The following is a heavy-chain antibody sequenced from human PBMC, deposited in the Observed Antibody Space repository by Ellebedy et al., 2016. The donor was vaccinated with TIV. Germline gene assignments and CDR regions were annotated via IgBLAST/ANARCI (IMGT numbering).Heavy chain of an antibody. Sequence: GGSLRLSXVGSGFSFSGNTMTWVRQTPRKGLEYVAAIGGSGDHAYYADSVKGRFTISRDNSKNTVFLQMSSLRAEDTAVYYCATDRTYVGNRYNYALHYWGQGTLVTVSS. D-gene: IGHD5-18*01. CDR1: GFSFSGNT. V-gene: IGHV3-23*01. J-gene: IGHJ4*02. CDR2: IGGSGDHA. CDR3: ATDRTYVGNRYNYALHY.